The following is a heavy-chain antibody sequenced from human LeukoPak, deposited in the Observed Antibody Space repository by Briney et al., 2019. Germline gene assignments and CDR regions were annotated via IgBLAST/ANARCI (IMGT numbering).Heavy chain of an antibody. CDR2: ISAYNGNT. Sequence: GASVKVSCKASGYTFTSYGISWVRQAPGQGLEWMGWISAYNGNTNYAQKLRGRVTMTTDTSTSTAYMELRSLRSDDTAVYYCARACSGGSCYLLGYYYYGMDVWGQGTTVTVSS. J-gene: IGHJ6*02. V-gene: IGHV1-18*01. CDR3: ARACSGGSCYLLGYYYYGMDV. CDR1: GYTFTSYG. D-gene: IGHD2-15*01.